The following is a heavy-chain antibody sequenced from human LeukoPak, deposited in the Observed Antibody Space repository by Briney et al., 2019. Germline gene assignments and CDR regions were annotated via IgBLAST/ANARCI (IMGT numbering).Heavy chain of an antibody. V-gene: IGHV3-21*04. D-gene: IGHD6-19*01. CDR2: ISGSSSYI. CDR3: AKMVHTEQWLVPFDY. CDR1: GFTFSSYS. Sequence: GGSLRLSCAASGFTFSSYSMNWVRQAPGKGLEWVSSISGSSSYIYYADSVKGRFAISRDNAKNSLYLQMNSLRAEDTAVYYCAKMVHTEQWLVPFDYWGQGTLVTVSS. J-gene: IGHJ4*02.